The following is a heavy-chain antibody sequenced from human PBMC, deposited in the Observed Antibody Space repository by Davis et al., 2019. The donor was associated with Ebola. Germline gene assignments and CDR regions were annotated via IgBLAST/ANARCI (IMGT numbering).Heavy chain of an antibody. CDR1: GYSFTTYA. CDR2: IIPNSGAT. D-gene: IGHD3-16*01. CDR3: ARDDYVWGSPPFFDS. J-gene: IGHJ4*02. V-gene: IGHV1-2*06. Sequence: AASVKVSCKASGYSFTTYAINWVRQAPGQGLQWMGRIIPNSGATKYAQKFQGRVTMTRDTSISTAYMELSSLTSDDTAVYYCARDDYVWGSPPFFDSWGQGTLVTVSS.